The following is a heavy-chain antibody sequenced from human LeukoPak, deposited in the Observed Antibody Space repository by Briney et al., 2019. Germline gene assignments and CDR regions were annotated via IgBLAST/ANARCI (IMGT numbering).Heavy chain of an antibody. D-gene: IGHD4-17*01. J-gene: IGHJ4*02. V-gene: IGHV4-59*01. CDR1: SGSISSNY. Sequence: PWETLSLTCTVSSGSISSNYWNWIRQPPGKGLEWIGYIYYSGSTNYNPSLKSRVTISVDTSKNQFSLKLSSVTAADTAVYFCARDLGYGDPFDYWGQGTLVTVSS. CDR3: ARDLGYGDPFDY. CDR2: IYYSGST.